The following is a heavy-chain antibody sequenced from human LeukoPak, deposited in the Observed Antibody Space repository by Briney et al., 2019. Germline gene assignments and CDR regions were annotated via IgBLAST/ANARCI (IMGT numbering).Heavy chain of an antibody. CDR3: ASKYCSSTSCYLNYKTHRDY. D-gene: IGHD2-2*01. CDR2: ISYDGSNK. Sequence: QAGGSLRLSCAASGFTFSSYAMHWVRQAPGKGLEWVAVISYDGSNKYYSDSVKGRFTISRDNSKNTLYLQMNGLRAEDTAVYSCASKYCSSTSCYLNYKTHRDYWGQGTLVTVSS. V-gene: IGHV3-30-3*01. CDR1: GFTFSSYA. J-gene: IGHJ4*02.